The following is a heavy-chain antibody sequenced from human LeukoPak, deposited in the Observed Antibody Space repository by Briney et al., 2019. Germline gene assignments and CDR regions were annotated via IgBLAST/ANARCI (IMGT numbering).Heavy chain of an antibody. D-gene: IGHD1-26*01. Sequence: GGSLRLSCAASGFTFSDYYMSWIRQAPWKGLEWVSYISSSGSTIYYADSVKGRFTISRDNAKNSLYLQMNSLRAEDTAVYYCARGRWELPYTFDYWGQGTLVTVSS. CDR3: ARGRWELPYTFDY. J-gene: IGHJ4*02. CDR1: GFTFSDYY. V-gene: IGHV3-11*01. CDR2: ISSSGSTI.